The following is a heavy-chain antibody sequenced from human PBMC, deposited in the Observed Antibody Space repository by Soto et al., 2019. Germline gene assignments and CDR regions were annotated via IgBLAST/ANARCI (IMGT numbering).Heavy chain of an antibody. CDR2: IWYDGSNK. Sequence: GGSLRLSCAASGFTFSSYGMHWVRQAPGKGLEWVAVIWYDGSNKYYADSVKGRFTISRDNSKNTLYLQMNSLRAEDTAVYYCARALNPSTVTSYRGNWFDPWGQGTLVTVSS. CDR1: GFTFSSYG. CDR3: ARALNPSTVTSYRGNWFDP. J-gene: IGHJ5*02. V-gene: IGHV3-33*01. D-gene: IGHD4-17*01.